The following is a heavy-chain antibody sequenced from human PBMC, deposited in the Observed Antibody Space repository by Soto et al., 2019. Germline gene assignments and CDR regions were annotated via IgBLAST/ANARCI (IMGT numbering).Heavy chain of an antibody. CDR1: GGSFSGYY. CDR2: INHSGIT. V-gene: IGHV4-34*01. Sequence: SETLSLTCAVCGGSFSGYYCSWIRQPPWKGLEWIGEINHSGITNYNPSLKSRVTISVDTSKNQFSLKLSSVTAADTAVYYCARGPLSAGYYYYYGMDVWGQGTTVAVPS. J-gene: IGHJ6*02. CDR3: ARGPLSAGYYYYYGMDV.